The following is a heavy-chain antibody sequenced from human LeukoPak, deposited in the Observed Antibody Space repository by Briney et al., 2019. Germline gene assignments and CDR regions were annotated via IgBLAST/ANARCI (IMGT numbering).Heavy chain of an antibody. CDR3: ARVRIAAAGISLDY. D-gene: IGHD6-13*01. CDR1: GYTFTSYG. J-gene: IGHJ4*02. Sequence: GASVKFSCKASGYTFTSYGIIWVRQAPGQGLEWMGWMSAYNGNTNYAQKLQGRVTMTTDTSTSTAYMELRSLRSDDTAVYYCARVRIAAAGISLDYWGQGTLVTVSS. V-gene: IGHV1-18*01. CDR2: MSAYNGNT.